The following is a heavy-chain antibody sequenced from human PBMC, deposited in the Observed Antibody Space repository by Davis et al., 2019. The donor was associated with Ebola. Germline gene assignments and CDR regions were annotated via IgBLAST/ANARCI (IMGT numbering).Heavy chain of an antibody. D-gene: IGHD1-26*01. CDR1: GCAISGYY. J-gene: IGHJ5*02. V-gene: IGHV4-59*01. CDR2: IDYSGST. Sequence: SETLSLTFSAPGCAISGYYWSWIRQPPGKGLEWTGYIDYSGSTNYNPHLQSRATISIDTSESRFSLKLTSVTPADTAVYYCARGGQGVGAGRWLDPWGQGNLVIVSS. CDR3: ARGGQGVGAGRWLDP.